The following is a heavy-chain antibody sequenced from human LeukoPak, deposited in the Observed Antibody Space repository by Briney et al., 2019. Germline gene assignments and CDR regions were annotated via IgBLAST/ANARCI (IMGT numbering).Heavy chain of an antibody. CDR3: ASSDTAMASAW. CDR1: GDSISSSIYY. J-gene: IGHJ4*02. CDR2: IYYSGTT. D-gene: IGHD5-18*01. V-gene: IGHV4-39*01. Sequence: PSETLSLTCTVSGDSISSSIYYWGWIRQPPGKGLEWIGTIYYSGTTYYNPSLKSRVTISVDTPKNQFSLKLSSVTAADTAVYYCASSDTAMASAWWGQGTLVTVSS.